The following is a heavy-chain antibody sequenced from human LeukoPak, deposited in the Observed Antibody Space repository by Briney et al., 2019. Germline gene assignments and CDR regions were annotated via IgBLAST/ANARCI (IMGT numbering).Heavy chain of an antibody. Sequence: ASVKVSCKASGYTFTSYGISWVRQAPGQWLEWMGWISAYNGNTNYAQKLQGRVTMTTDTSASTAYMELRSLRSDDTAVYYCARDTIRKQQFDYWGQGTLVTVSS. V-gene: IGHV1-18*01. CDR3: ARDTIRKQQFDY. J-gene: IGHJ4*02. CDR2: ISAYNGNT. D-gene: IGHD3-9*01. CDR1: GYTFTSYG.